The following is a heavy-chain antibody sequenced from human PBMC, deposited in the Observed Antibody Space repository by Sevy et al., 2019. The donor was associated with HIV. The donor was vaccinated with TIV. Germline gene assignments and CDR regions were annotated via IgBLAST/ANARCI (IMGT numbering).Heavy chain of an antibody. CDR3: ARTPLVRIPGATDLYFDN. V-gene: IGHV1-69*13. J-gene: IGHJ4*02. CDR1: GGTFSNYA. Sequence: ASVKVSCKASGGTFSNYALSWVRQAPGQGLEWMGGIIPIFGTTNFAQTFQGRVTITADESTSTAYMELSSLRSADTAVYYCARTPLVRIPGATDLYFDNWGQVTLVTVSS. D-gene: IGHD2-2*01. CDR2: IIPIFGTT.